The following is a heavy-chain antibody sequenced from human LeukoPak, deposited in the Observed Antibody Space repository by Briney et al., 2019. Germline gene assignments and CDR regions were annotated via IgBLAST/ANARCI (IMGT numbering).Heavy chain of an antibody. CDR3: ARATHYSASTGGPYMDV. J-gene: IGHJ6*03. D-gene: IGHD3-22*01. Sequence: PSETLSLTCNVSGGSISSGGYFWSRIRHHPGKGLEWIAHIYHAGGTHDNPSLRGRVAISLHTSANQFSLRLGSVAAADTAVYFCARATHYSASTGGPYMDVWGQGTTVTVSS. CDR1: GGSISSGGYF. CDR2: IYHAGGT. V-gene: IGHV4-31*03.